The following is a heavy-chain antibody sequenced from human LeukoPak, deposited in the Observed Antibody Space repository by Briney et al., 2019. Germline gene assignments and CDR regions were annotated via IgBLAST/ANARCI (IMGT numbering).Heavy chain of an antibody. CDR1: GYTFTGYY. D-gene: IGHD3-10*01. CDR3: ARVAQQTYYYGSGSYSYFDY. V-gene: IGHV1-2*02. CDR2: INPNSGGT. J-gene: IGHJ4*02. Sequence: ASVKVSCKASGYTFTGYYMHWVRQAPGQGLEWMGWINPNSGGTNYAQKFQGRVTMTRDTSISTAYMELSRLRSDDTAVYYCARVAQQTYYYGSGSYSYFDYWGQGTLVTVSS.